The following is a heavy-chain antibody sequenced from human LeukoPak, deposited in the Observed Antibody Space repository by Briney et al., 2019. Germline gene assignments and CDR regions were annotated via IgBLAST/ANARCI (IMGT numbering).Heavy chain of an antibody. CDR1: GYTFTSYG. Sequence: ASVKVSCKASGYTFTSYGISWVRQAPGQGLEWMGIINPSGGSTSYAQKFQGRVTMTRDMSTSTVYMELSSLRSDDTAVYYCARWGSSWYRRMDVWGKGTTVTVSS. J-gene: IGHJ6*04. CDR3: ARWGSSWYRRMDV. D-gene: IGHD6-13*01. V-gene: IGHV1-46*01. CDR2: INPSGGST.